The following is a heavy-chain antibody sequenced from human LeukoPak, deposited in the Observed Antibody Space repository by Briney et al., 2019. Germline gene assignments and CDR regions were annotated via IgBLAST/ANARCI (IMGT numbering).Heavy chain of an antibody. D-gene: IGHD6-19*01. J-gene: IGHJ4*02. V-gene: IGHV3-30*03. CDR2: MSFDGTNK. CDR3: ARDPLDSSGWYQVGDY. CDR1: GFTFSSYG. Sequence: GGSLRLSCAASGFTFSSYGMHWVRQAPGKGLEWVAVMSFDGTNKYYGESVKGRFTISRDNSKNTLYLQMNSLRTEDTAVYYCARDPLDSSGWYQVGDYWGQGTLVTVSS.